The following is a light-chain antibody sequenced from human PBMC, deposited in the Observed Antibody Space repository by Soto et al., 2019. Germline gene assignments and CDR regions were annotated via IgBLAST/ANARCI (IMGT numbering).Light chain of an antibody. Sequence: EIVLTQSPGTLSFSPEERATLSCRASQSVSSSYLAWYQQKPGQAPRLLIYGASSRATGIPDRFSGSGSGTDFTLTISRLEPEDFAVYYCQQYGSSPLYTFGQGTKLEIK. V-gene: IGKV3-20*01. CDR2: GAS. CDR1: QSVSSSY. CDR3: QQYGSSPLYT. J-gene: IGKJ2*01.